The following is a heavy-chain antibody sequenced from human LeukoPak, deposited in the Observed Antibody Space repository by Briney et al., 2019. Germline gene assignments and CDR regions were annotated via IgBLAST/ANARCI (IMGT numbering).Heavy chain of an antibody. J-gene: IGHJ1*01. Sequence: GRSLRLSCVVSGFTFSSFAMTWVRQAPGRGLEWVSSIRGSGGGTDYADSVRGRFTISRDNSKNTLYLQMNSLRAEDTAIYYCSRDPNGDYVGAFDFQRWGQGTLVTVSS. D-gene: IGHD4-17*01. CDR3: SRDPNGDYVGAFDFQR. CDR1: GFTFSSFA. V-gene: IGHV3-23*01. CDR2: IRGSGGGT.